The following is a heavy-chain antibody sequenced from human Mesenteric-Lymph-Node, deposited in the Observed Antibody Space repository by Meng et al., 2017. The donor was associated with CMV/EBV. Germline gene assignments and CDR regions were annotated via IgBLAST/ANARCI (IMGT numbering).Heavy chain of an antibody. Sequence: SETLSLTCTVSGGSISSGGYYWSWIRQHPGKGLEWIGYIYYSGSTYYNPSLKSRVTISVDTSKNQFSLKLSSVTAADTAVYYCARDRTRITIFGVAKGYYYGMDVWGQGTTVTVSS. CDR1: GGSISSGGYY. V-gene: IGHV4-31*03. D-gene: IGHD3-3*01. J-gene: IGHJ6*02. CDR3: ARDRTRITIFGVAKGYYYGMDV. CDR2: IYYSGST.